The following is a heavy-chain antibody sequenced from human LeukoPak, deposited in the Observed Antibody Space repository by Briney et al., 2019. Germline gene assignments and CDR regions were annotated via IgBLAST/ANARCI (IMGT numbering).Heavy chain of an antibody. J-gene: IGHJ4*02. CDR3: TAQGSYGDIFY. Sequence: KPGGSLRLSCAASGFTFSNTWMNWVRQAPGKGLECVGRIKREIDGGTTDYAAPVKGRFTIPRDDSKNMLSLQMNSLKTEDTAVYYCTAQGSYGDIFYWGQGTLVTVSA. CDR2: IKREIDGGTT. D-gene: IGHD4-17*01. CDR1: GFTFSNTW. V-gene: IGHV3-15*01.